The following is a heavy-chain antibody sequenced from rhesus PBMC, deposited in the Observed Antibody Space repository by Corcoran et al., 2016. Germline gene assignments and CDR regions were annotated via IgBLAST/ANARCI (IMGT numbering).Heavy chain of an antibody. CDR3: ARLAAAGSIFDY. CDR1: GYSIRRGYY. J-gene: IGHJ4*01. Sequence: QVQLQESGPGLVKPSETLSLTCAVSGYSIRRGYYWGWILQPPGKGLEYLGYISGSSGSTYYNPSLKSRVTISKDTSKNQFSLKLSSVTAADTAVYYCARLAAAGSIFDYWGQGVLVTVSS. D-gene: IGHD6-31*01. V-gene: IGHV4-99*01. CDR2: ISGSSGST.